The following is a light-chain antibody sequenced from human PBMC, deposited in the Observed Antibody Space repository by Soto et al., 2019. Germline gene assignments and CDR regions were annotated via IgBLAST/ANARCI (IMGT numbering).Light chain of an antibody. J-gene: IGKJ1*01. CDR2: ATS. V-gene: IGKV1-39*01. CDR3: QQSYNTPRT. CDR1: QRISTY. Sequence: DIQMTQSPTSLSASVGDRVAITCRAGQRISTYLNWYQQKPGKAPKLLIYATSNWQSGVPSRFSGSGSGTDFTLSITSLQPEDFATYYCQQSYNTPRTFGQGTKVAFK.